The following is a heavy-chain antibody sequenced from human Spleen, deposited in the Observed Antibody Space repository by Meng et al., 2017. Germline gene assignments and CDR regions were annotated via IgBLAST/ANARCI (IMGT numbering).Heavy chain of an antibody. Sequence: ASAKVSCKPSGYTFTAYWLHWVRQAPGQGLDWMGRIDPRSGDTQYAQKFQGRVTITTDESTSTAYMELSSLRSEDTAVYYCARGYSSSWYLYNWFDPWGQGTLVTVSS. CDR1: GYTFTAYW. CDR2: IDPRSGDT. CDR3: ARGYSSSWYLYNWFDP. V-gene: IGHV1-2*06. J-gene: IGHJ5*02. D-gene: IGHD6-13*01.